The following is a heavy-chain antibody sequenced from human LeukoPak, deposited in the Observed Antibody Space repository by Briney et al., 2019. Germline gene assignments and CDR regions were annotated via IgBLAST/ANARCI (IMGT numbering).Heavy chain of an antibody. J-gene: IGHJ4*02. D-gene: IGHD3-22*01. Sequence: GGSLRLSCAASGFTFSSYSMNWVRQAPGKGLEWVSSISSSSSYIYYADSVKGRFTISRDNSKNTLYLQMNSLRAEDTAVYYCAKDLSPASYYYDSSGYYPEYYFDYWGQGTLVTVSS. V-gene: IGHV3-21*04. CDR3: AKDLSPASYYYDSSGYYPEYYFDY. CDR2: ISSSSSYI. CDR1: GFTFSSYS.